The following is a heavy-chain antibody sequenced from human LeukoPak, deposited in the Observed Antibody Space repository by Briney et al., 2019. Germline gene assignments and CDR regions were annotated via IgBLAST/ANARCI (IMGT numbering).Heavy chain of an antibody. CDR1: GNTFTDYY. J-gene: IGHJ4*02. D-gene: IGHD1-14*01. V-gene: IGHV1-2*02. Sequence: ASVKVSCKASGNTFTDYYMHWVRQAPGQGLEWMGWINPNSGGTNFAQKFQGRVTMTRDTSISTAYMEVTRLRSEDTAVYYCAREVMDNLRFDYWGQGTLVTVSS. CDR2: INPNSGGT. CDR3: AREVMDNLRFDY.